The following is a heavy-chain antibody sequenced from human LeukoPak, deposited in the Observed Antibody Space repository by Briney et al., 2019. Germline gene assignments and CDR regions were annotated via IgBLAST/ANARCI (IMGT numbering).Heavy chain of an antibody. Sequence: GGSLRLSCAASGVTLSPYGMHWVRQAPGKGLEWVAVISYEGGTQHYADSVKGRYIISRDNPRNTLYLQMNNLRTEDTAVYYCAKEGTPQVSTWYDPWGQGTQVIVSS. V-gene: IGHV3-30*18. CDR3: AKEGTPQVSTWYDP. D-gene: IGHD3-10*01. CDR2: ISYEGGTQ. CDR1: GVTLSPYG. J-gene: IGHJ5*02.